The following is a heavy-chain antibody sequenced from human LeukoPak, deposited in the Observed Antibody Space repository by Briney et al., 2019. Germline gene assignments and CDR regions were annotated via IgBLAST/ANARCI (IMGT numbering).Heavy chain of an antibody. CDR3: AGNTYCGGDCYSGPFDY. D-gene: IGHD2-21*02. J-gene: IGHJ4*02. V-gene: IGHV4-61*09. Sequence: SQTLSLTCTVSGGSISSGSYYWSWIRQPAGKGLEWIGHIYTSGSTKYNPSLKSRVTISVDTSKNQFSLKLSSVTAADTAVYYCAGNTYCGGDCYSGPFDYWGQGTLVTVSS. CDR1: GGSISSGSYY. CDR2: IYTSGST.